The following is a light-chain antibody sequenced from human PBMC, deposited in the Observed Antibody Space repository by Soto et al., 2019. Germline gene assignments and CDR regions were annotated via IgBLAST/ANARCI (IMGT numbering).Light chain of an antibody. CDR3: QQGAARPLS. CDR2: YTS. CDR1: QVISGW. Sequence: DIQMTQSPSFVSASVGDRVTLMCRASQVISGWVAGYQQKPGKPPKVLISYTSTLERDVPSRFRGRGSGTDFTLTFAGLQPEDFATYFCQQGAARPLSFGGGTRVDMK. V-gene: IGKV1-12*01. J-gene: IGKJ4*01.